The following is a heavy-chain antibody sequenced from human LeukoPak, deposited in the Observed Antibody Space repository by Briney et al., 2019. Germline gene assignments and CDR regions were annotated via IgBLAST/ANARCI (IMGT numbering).Heavy chain of an antibody. V-gene: IGHV7-4-1*02. Sequence: VASVKVSCKASGGTFSSYAISWVRQAPGQGLEWMGWINTNTGNPTYAQGFTGRFVFSLDTSVSTAYLQISSLKAEDTAVYYCARGIPPIAAAGTHWFDPWGQGTLVTVSS. CDR2: INTNTGNP. CDR1: GGTFSSYA. D-gene: IGHD6-13*01. J-gene: IGHJ5*02. CDR3: ARGIPPIAAAGTHWFDP.